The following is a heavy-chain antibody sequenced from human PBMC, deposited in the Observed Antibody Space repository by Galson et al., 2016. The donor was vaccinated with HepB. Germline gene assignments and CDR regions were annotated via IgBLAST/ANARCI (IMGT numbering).Heavy chain of an antibody. V-gene: IGHV5-10-1*01. CDR2: IDPSGSYT. Sequence: QSGAEVKKPGESLRISCKGSGYSFTSYWISWVRQMPGKGLEWMGRIDPSGSYTSYSPSFQGHVTISADKSISTAYVQWSSLKASDTAIYYCARRRKYCDTISRIGPLDHWGQGTLVTVSS. J-gene: IGHJ4*02. D-gene: IGHD2/OR15-2a*01. CDR3: ARRRKYCDTISRIGPLDH. CDR1: GYSFTSYW.